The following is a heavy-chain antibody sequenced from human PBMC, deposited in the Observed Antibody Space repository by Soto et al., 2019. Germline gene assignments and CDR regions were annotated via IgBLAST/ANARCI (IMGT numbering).Heavy chain of an antibody. CDR2: IYWDDDK. J-gene: IGHJ4*02. Sequence: QITLKESGPTLVIPAQTLTLTCDFSGFSLSTYHMGVAWIRQPPGKALEWLALIYWDDDKRYSPSLKDRLAISKDTSSNQVALTITNIDPGDSATFSGAHAGDYTLLTFDHWGPGTLVTFSS. D-gene: IGHD4-17*01. CDR3: AHAGDYTLLTFDH. CDR1: GFSLSTYHMG. V-gene: IGHV2-5*02.